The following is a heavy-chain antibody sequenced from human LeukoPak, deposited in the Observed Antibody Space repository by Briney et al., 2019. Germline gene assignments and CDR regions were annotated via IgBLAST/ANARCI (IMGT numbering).Heavy chain of an antibody. CDR3: AREEGMYSGSYQGVNWFDP. V-gene: IGHV1-18*01. Sequence: ASVKVSCKASGYTFTSYGISWVRQAPGQGLEWMGWISAYNGNTNYAQKLQGRVTMTTDTSTSTAYMELRSLGSDDTAVYYCAREEGMYSGSYQGVNWFDPWGQGTLVTVSS. CDR2: ISAYNGNT. D-gene: IGHD1-26*01. CDR1: GYTFTSYG. J-gene: IGHJ5*02.